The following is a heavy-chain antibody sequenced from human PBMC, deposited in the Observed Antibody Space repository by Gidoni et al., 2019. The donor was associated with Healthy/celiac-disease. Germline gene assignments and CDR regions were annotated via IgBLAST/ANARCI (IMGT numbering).Heavy chain of an antibody. CDR3: ARGAVAGHYYYYGMDV. D-gene: IGHD6-19*01. V-gene: IGHV3-30-3*01. CDR2: RSYDGSNK. J-gene: IGHJ6*02. CDR1: GFTFSSYA. Sequence: QVQLVASGGGVVQPGRSLRLSCAASGFTFSSYAMHWVRQAPGKGLEWVAVRSYDGSNKYYADSVKGRFTISRDNSKNTLYLQMNSLRAEDTAVYYCARGAVAGHYYYYGMDVWGQGTTVTVSS.